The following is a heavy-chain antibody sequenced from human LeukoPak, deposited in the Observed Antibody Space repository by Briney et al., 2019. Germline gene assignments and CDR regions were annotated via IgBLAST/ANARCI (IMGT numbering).Heavy chain of an antibody. J-gene: IGHJ4*02. CDR1: GGSISSNY. CDR3: ARSIYQLLRFDY. Sequence: SETLSLTCAVSGGSISSNYWSWVRQPPGKGLEWIGYISYSGSTNYNPSLKSRVTISGDTSKNQFSLKLSSVTAADTAVYYCARSIYQLLRFDYWGQGTLVTVSS. CDR2: ISYSGST. D-gene: IGHD2-2*01. V-gene: IGHV4-59*01.